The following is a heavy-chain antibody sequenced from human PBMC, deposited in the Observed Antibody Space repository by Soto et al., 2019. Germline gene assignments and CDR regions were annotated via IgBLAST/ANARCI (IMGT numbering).Heavy chain of an antibody. CDR3: ARGPYYYDSSGYYYSFDY. J-gene: IGHJ4*02. Sequence: EVQLVESGGGLVQPGGSLRLSCAASGFTFSSYWMSWVRQAPGKGLEWVANIKQDGSEKYYVDSVKGRFTISRDNAKNSLYLQMNSLRAEDTAVYYCARGPYYYDSSGYYYSFDYWGQGTLVTVSS. CDR1: GFTFSSYW. V-gene: IGHV3-7*03. CDR2: IKQDGSEK. D-gene: IGHD3-22*01.